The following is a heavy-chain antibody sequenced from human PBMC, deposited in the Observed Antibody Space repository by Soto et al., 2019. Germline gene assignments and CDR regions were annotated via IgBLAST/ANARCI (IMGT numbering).Heavy chain of an antibody. J-gene: IGHJ4*02. V-gene: IGHV1-18*04. Sequence: ASVKVSCKASGYTFTSYGISWVRQAPGQGLEWMGWISAYNGNTNYAQKLQGRVTMTTDTSTSTAYMELRSLRSDDTAVYYCARDIPRYYYDSSGYYYVDYCGEGTLVTVSS. CDR1: GYTFTSYG. CDR3: ARDIPRYYYDSSGYYYVDY. CDR2: ISAYNGNT. D-gene: IGHD3-22*01.